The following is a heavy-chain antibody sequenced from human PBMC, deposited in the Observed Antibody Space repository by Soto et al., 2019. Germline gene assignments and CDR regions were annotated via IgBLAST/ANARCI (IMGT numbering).Heavy chain of an antibody. D-gene: IGHD6-13*01. CDR3: AKVLTAAAGTRYFDY. CDR1: GFTFSSYA. V-gene: IGHV3-23*01. J-gene: IGHJ4*02. CDR2: ISGSGGST. Sequence: PGGSLRLSCAASGFTFSSYAISWGRQAPGKGLEWVSAISGSGGSTYYADSVKGRFTISRDNSKNTLYLQMNSLRAEDTAVYYCAKVLTAAAGTRYFDYWGQGTLVTVSS.